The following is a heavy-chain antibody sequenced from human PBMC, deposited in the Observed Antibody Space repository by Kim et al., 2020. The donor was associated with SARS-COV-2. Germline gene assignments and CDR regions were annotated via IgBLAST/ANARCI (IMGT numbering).Heavy chain of an antibody. D-gene: IGHD3-22*01. CDR2: IYYSGST. CDR3: ARDQYYYDSSGYFYGMDV. V-gene: IGHV4-59*13. J-gene: IGHJ6*02. Sequence: SETLSLTCTVSGGSISSYYWSWIRQPPGKGLEWIGYIYYSGSTNYNPSLKSRVTISVDTSKNQFSLKLSSVTAADTAVYYCARDQYYYDSSGYFYGMDVWGQGTTVTVSS. CDR1: GGSISSYY.